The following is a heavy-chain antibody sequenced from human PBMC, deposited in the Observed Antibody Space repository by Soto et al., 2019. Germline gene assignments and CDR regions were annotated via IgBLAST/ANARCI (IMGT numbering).Heavy chain of an antibody. V-gene: IGHV1-69*01. J-gene: IGHJ3*02. D-gene: IGHD3-22*01. CDR3: ARDRNYYDSSGYYPDAFDI. CDR2: IIPIFGTA. Sequence: QVQLVQSGAEVKKPGSSVKVSCKASGGTFSSYAISWVRQAPGQGLEWMGGIIPIFGTANYAQKFQGRVTVTADESTSTAYMELSSLRSEDTAVYYCARDRNYYDSSGYYPDAFDIWRQGAMVTVSS. CDR1: GGTFSSYA.